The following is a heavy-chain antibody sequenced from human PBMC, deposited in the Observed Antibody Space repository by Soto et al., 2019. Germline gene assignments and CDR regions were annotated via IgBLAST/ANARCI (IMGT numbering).Heavy chain of an antibody. CDR1: GGTFSSYA. Sequence: QVQLVQSGAEVKKPGSSVKVSCTASGGTFSSYAISWVRQAPGQGLEWMGGIIPIFGTANYAQKFQGRVTINADASTSTAYLELSSLRSEDTAVYYWARHVSAAGYYYGMDVWGQGTTVTVSS. D-gene: IGHD2-2*01. CDR2: IIPIFGTA. V-gene: IGHV1-69*12. CDR3: ARHVSAAGYYYGMDV. J-gene: IGHJ6*02.